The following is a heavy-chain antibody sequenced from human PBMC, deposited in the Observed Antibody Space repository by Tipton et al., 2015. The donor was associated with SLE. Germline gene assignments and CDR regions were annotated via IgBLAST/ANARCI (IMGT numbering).Heavy chain of an antibody. CDR3: ASFYRGGSYPGY. Sequence: SLRLSCAASGFTFSSYWMHWVRQAPGKGLVWVSRINSDGSRTSYADSVKGRFTISRDNAKNSLYLQMNSLRAEDTAVYYCASFYRGGSYPGYWGQGTLVTVSS. D-gene: IGHD1-26*01. CDR1: GFTFSSYW. V-gene: IGHV3-74*01. J-gene: IGHJ4*02. CDR2: INSDGSRT.